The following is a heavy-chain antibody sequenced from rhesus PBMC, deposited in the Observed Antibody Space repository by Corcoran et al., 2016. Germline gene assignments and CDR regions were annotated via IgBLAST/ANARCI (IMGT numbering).Heavy chain of an antibody. CDR2: IIGASGYI. CDR1: GFSFSDYY. J-gene: IGHJ5-1*01. V-gene: IGHV3S4*01. CDR3: TKGGV. Sequence: EEQLVESGGGLVQPGGSLRLSCVASGFSFSDYYMTLVRQAPGKGLEWVSSIIGASGYIYYADSVKGRFTISRDNAKNSLSLQMNSLKTEDTAVYYCTKGGVWGPGVLVTVSS.